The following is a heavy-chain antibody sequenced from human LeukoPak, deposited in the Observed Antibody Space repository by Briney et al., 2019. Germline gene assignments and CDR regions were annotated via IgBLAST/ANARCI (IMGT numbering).Heavy chain of an antibody. CDR3: AKSVYFYYSMDV. D-gene: IGHD3-10*01. J-gene: IGHJ6*03. V-gene: IGHV3-30*02. CDR2: IEYDGSNE. Sequence: GGSLRLSCAASGFTFNTYGMHWVRQAPGKGLEWLTFIEYDGSNEYYADSVKGRSTISRDNSKNTLYLQMNSLRPEDTAVYYCAKSVYFYYSMDVWGKGTTVTVSS. CDR1: GFTFNTYG.